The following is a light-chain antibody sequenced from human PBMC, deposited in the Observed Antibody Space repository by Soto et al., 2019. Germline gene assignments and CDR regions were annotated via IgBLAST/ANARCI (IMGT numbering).Light chain of an antibody. CDR3: GSYGVISV. Sequence: QPVLTQPRSVSGSPGQSVTISCTGTSSDVGAHNYVSWYQQHPGKAPKLMIYDVNKRPSGVPDRFSGSKSGNTASLTISGLQADDEADYYCGSYGVISVFGTGTKLTVL. CDR2: DVN. J-gene: IGLJ1*01. V-gene: IGLV2-11*01. CDR1: SSDVGAHNY.